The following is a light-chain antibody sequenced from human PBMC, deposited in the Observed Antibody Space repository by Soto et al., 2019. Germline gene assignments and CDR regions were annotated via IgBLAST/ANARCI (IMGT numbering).Light chain of an antibody. J-gene: IGKJ1*01. Sequence: RMTQSPSSLSASVGDRVTITCRASQSITSYLNWYQKKPGKAPKLVIYSASTLQSGVPSRFSGGGSGTYFTLTISGLQTEEFATYYCQQRYSTPLTFGQGTKLETK. CDR3: QQRYSTPLT. CDR1: QSITSY. CDR2: SAS. V-gene: IGKV1-39*01.